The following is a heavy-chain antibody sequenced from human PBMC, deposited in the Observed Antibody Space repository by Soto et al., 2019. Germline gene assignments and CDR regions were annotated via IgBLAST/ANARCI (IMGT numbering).Heavy chain of an antibody. D-gene: IGHD3-3*01. CDR1: GYTFTSYG. J-gene: IGHJ3*02. CDR3: AREGPYDFWSGYYPPDAFDI. CDR2: ISAYNGNT. Sequence: QVQLVQSGAEVKKPGASVKVSCKASGYTFTSYGISWVRQAPGQGLEWMGWISAYNGNTNYAQKLQGRVTMTTDTPTSTAYMELRSLRSDDTAVYYCAREGPYDFWSGYYPPDAFDIWGQGTMVTVSS. V-gene: IGHV1-18*04.